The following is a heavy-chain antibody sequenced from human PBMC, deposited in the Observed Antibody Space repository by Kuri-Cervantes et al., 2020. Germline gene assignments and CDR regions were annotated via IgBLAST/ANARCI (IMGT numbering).Heavy chain of an antibody. Sequence: GGSLRLSCAASGFTFSSYAMHWVRQAPGKGLEWVAVISYDGSNKYYADSVKGRFTISRDNSKNTLYLQMNSLRAEDTAVYYCAKGSGDYYDSSGYNLFDYWGQGTLVTVSS. CDR2: ISYDGSNK. CDR1: GFTFSSYA. V-gene: IGHV3-30-3*01. D-gene: IGHD3-22*01. J-gene: IGHJ4*02. CDR3: AKGSGDYYDSSGYNLFDY.